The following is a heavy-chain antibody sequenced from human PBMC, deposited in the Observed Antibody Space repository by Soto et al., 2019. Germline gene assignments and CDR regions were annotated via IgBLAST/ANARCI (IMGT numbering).Heavy chain of an antibody. Sequence: ASVKVSCKASGDTFSSYSMSWVRQAPGQGLEWMGWIIPIIGGAKYAQKFQGRVTITAEESTSTAYLELSGLRSEDTAVYYCARGPRVDYDFWSGPLQYYYYGMDAWGQGTTVTVSS. D-gene: IGHD3-3*01. CDR2: IIPIIGGA. CDR1: GDTFSSYS. J-gene: IGHJ6*02. CDR3: ARGPRVDYDFWSGPLQYYYYGMDA. V-gene: IGHV1-69*13.